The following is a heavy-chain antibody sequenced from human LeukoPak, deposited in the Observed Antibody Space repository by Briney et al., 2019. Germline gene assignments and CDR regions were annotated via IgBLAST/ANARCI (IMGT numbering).Heavy chain of an antibody. Sequence: GGSLRLSCAASGFSVINAWMSWVRQAPGQGLEWVGRIKSRADGGTRGYAAPVEGRFSISRDDSEKTLYLQMNSLQIDDAALYYCLIFPGRWGQGTLVTVSS. CDR2: IKSRADGGTR. J-gene: IGHJ4*02. D-gene: IGHD3-3*01. V-gene: IGHV3-15*05. CDR3: LIFPGR. CDR1: GFSVINAW.